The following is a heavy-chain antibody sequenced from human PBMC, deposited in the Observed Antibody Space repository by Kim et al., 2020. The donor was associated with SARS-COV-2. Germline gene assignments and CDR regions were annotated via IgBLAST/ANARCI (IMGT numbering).Heavy chain of an antibody. CDR1: GGSISSGGYY. CDR3: ARTPITMIVVVDAFDI. Sequence: SETLSLTCTVSGGSISSGGYYWSWIRQHPGKGLDWIGYIYYSGSTYYNPSLKSRVTISVDTSKNQFSLKLSSVTAADTAVYYCARTPITMIVVVDAFDIWGQGTMVTVSS. J-gene: IGHJ3*02. CDR2: IYYSGST. D-gene: IGHD3-22*01. V-gene: IGHV4-31*03.